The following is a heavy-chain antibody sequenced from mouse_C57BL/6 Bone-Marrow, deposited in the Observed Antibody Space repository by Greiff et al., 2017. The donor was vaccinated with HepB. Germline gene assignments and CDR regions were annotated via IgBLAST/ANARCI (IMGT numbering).Heavy chain of an antibody. Sequence: EVKLVESGGDLVKPGGSVKLSCAASGFTFSSYGMSWVRQTPDKRLEWVATISSGGSYTYYPDSVKGRFTISRDNAKNTLYLQMSSLKSEDTAMYDGARRGDYYGSSYGYWGQGTTLTVSS. J-gene: IGHJ2*01. CDR1: GFTFSSYG. D-gene: IGHD1-1*01. CDR3: ARRGDYYGSSYGY. CDR2: ISSGGSYT. V-gene: IGHV5-6*02.